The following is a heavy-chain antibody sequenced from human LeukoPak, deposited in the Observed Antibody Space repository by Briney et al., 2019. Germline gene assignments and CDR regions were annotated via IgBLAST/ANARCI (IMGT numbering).Heavy chain of an antibody. J-gene: IGHJ4*02. CDR1: GGSFSGYY. CDR3: ATYGYDSSGYYLSFDY. CDR2: INHSGST. D-gene: IGHD3-22*01. V-gene: IGHV4-34*01. Sequence: PSETLSLTCAVYGGSFSGYYWSWIRQPPGKGLEWIGEINHSGSTNYNPSLKSRVTISVDTSKNQFSLKLSSVTAADTAVYYCATYGYDSSGYYLSFDYWGQGTLVTVSS.